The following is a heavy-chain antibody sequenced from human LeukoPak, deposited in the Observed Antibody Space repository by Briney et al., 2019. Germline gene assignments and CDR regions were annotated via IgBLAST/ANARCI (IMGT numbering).Heavy chain of an antibody. Sequence: SETLSLTCTVSGGSISSGDYYWSWIRQPQGKGLEWIGYIYYSGSTYYNPSLKSRVTISVDTSKNQFSLKLSSVTAGDTAVYYCARFPYYYDTSGYSTLNWFDPWGQGTLVTVSS. CDR1: GGSISSGDYY. V-gene: IGHV4-30-4*08. D-gene: IGHD3-22*01. J-gene: IGHJ5*02. CDR2: IYYSGST. CDR3: ARFPYYYDTSGYSTLNWFDP.